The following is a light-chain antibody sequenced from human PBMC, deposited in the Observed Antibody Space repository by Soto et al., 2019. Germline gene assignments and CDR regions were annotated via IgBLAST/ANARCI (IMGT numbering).Light chain of an antibody. Sequence: QSALTQPASVSGXPGXSITISCTGTSSDVGGYNYVSWYQQHPGKAPKLMIYDVSNRPSGVSNRFSGSKSGNTASLTISGLQAEDEADYYCSSYTSSSTLGVFGTGTKVTVL. CDR2: DVS. V-gene: IGLV2-14*01. CDR1: SSDVGGYNY. CDR3: SSYTSSSTLGV. J-gene: IGLJ1*01.